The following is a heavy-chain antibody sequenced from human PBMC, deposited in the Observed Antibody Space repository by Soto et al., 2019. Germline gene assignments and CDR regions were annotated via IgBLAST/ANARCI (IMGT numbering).Heavy chain of an antibody. CDR3: ARLNDILTGYYSNAFDI. D-gene: IGHD3-9*01. Sequence: SETLSLTCTVSGGSISSYYWSWIRQPPGKGLEWIGEINHSGSTNYNPSLKSRVTISVDTSKNQFSLKLSSVTAADTAVYYCARLNDILTGYYSNAFDIWGQGTMVTVSS. CDR2: INHSGST. J-gene: IGHJ3*02. V-gene: IGHV4-59*08. CDR1: GGSISSYY.